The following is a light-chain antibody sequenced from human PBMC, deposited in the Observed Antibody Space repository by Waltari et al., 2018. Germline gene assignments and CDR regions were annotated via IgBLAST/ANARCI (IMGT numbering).Light chain of an antibody. J-gene: IGLJ1*01. CDR1: GSDVGRYRL. V-gene: IGLV2-23*02. Sequence: QSALTQPASVSGSPGQSITISCSGSGSDVGRYRLVSWYQQHPGKVPKMILYEVDQGPSGVSHRFSGSKSGNTASLTISGLQAEDEADYYCCSYAGRSIYVFGTGTKVTVL. CDR3: CSYAGRSIYV. CDR2: EVD.